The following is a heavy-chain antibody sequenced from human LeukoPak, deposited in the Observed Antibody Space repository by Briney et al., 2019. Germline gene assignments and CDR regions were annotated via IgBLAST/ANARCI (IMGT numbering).Heavy chain of an antibody. CDR3: ARDRKQQLVRVGWFDP. V-gene: IGHV4-31*03. Sequence: SETLSLTCTVSGGSIRSDIYYWSWIRQHPGKGLEWIGYIHHSGSTFYNPSLKSRITISVDTSKNQFSLKLSSVTAADTAVYYCARDRKQQLVRVGWFDPWGQGTLVTVSS. CDR2: IHHSGST. D-gene: IGHD6-13*01. J-gene: IGHJ5*02. CDR1: GGSIRSDIYY.